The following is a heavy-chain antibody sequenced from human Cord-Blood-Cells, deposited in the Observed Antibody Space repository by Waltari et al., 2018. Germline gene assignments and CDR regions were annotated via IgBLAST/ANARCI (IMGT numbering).Heavy chain of an antibody. Sequence: EVQLVESGGGLVKPGGSLRLSCAASGFTFSNAWMSWVGTAPGKGLEWVGRIKSKTDGGTTDYAAPVKGRFTISRDDSKNTLYLQMNSLKTEDTAVYYCTTIKNRVAAADYWGQGTLVTVSS. CDR3: TTIKNRVAAADY. D-gene: IGHD6-13*01. CDR2: IKSKTDGGTT. V-gene: IGHV3-15*01. CDR1: GFTFSNAW. J-gene: IGHJ4*02.